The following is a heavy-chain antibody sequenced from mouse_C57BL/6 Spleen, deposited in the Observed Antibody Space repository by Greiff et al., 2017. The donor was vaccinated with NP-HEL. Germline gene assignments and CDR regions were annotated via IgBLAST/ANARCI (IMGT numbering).Heavy chain of an antibody. CDR3: ARSSGTSGFAY. CDR1: GYTFTSYW. D-gene: IGHD4-1*01. Sequence: QVQLQQPGAELVRPGSSVKLSCKPSGYTFTSYWMHWVKQRPIQGLEWIGNIDPSDSETHYNQKFKDKATLTVDKSSSTAYMQLSSLTSEDSAVYYCARSSGTSGFAYWGQGTLVTVSA. J-gene: IGHJ3*01. V-gene: IGHV1-52*01. CDR2: IDPSDSET.